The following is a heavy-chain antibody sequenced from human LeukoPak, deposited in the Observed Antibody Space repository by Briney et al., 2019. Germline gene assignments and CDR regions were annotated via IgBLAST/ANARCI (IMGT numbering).Heavy chain of an antibody. Sequence: SETLSLTCSVPGDSISCSGCYWGWIRQPPGKGLEWIGNIYYSGNTYYNPSLKSRVTISLDTSKSQFSLKLTSMTAADTAVYYCARERDYGDYWGRGTLVTVSS. CDR1: GDSISCSGCY. CDR3: ARERDYGDY. V-gene: IGHV4-39*07. J-gene: IGHJ4*02. CDR2: IYYSGNT.